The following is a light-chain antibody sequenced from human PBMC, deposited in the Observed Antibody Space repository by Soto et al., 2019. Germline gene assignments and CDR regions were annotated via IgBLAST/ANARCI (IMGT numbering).Light chain of an antibody. J-gene: IGKJ1*01. Sequence: MVVTQAPATRSLSRGARATLSCRASQSVSSSYLAWYQQKPGQPPRLLIYGASSRATGIPDRFSVSGSGTAFALALRSLQSDEFAVYYCQQYYNWPGTFGEGTKVDIK. CDR2: GAS. CDR3: QQYYNWPGT. V-gene: IGKV3D-7*01. CDR1: QSVSSSY.